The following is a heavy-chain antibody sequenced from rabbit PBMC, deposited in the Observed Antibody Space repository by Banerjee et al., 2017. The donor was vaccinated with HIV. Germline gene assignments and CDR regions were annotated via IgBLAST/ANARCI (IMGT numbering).Heavy chain of an antibody. J-gene: IGHJ4*01. CDR3: ARGPAGYAGYGYPYFNF. Sequence: QEQLVESGGDLVKPGASLTLTCKASGLDFSSSYWICWVRQAPGKGLEWIACIYAGSSGDTDYANWAKGRFTISRASSTTVTLQMTSLTAADTATYFCARGPAGYAGYGYPYFNFWGPGTL. CDR1: GLDFSSSYW. V-gene: IGHV1S45*01. D-gene: IGHD7-1*01. CDR2: IYAGSSGDT.